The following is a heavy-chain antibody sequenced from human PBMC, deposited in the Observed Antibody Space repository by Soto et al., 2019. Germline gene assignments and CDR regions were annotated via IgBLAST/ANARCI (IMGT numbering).Heavy chain of an antibody. J-gene: IGHJ4*02. D-gene: IGHD2-21*02. Sequence: QLQLQESGPGQVRPSETLSLTCIVSGVSVRSYTWSWVRQPANKGLEWIGRVFSGVSATYNPSLKSRVSISMDTPENRISLKLDSVTAADAGVYFCARDGMTTGDTWGPGTLVTVSS. CDR2: VFSGVSA. CDR3: ARDGMTTGDT. V-gene: IGHV4-4*07. CDR1: GVSVRSYT.